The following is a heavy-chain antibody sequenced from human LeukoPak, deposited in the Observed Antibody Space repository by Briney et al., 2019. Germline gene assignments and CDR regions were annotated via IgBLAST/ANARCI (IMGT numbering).Heavy chain of an antibody. CDR1: GGSISSYY. V-gene: IGHV4-59*01. CDR3: ASGLSFDY. J-gene: IGHJ4*02. Sequence: PSETLSLTCSVSGGSISSYYWSWIRQPPGKGLEWVGYIYYSGSTNYNPTLKSRVTISVDTSKNQFSLKLSSVTAADTAVYYCASGLSFDYWGQGTLVTVSS. CDR2: IYYSGST. D-gene: IGHD2/OR15-2a*01.